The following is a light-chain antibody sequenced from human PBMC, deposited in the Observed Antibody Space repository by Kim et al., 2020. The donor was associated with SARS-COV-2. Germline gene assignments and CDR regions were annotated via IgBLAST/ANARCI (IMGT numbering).Light chain of an antibody. CDR3: GTWDSSLSAVYV. CDR2: DNN. J-gene: IGLJ1*01. Sequence: QKVTISCSGSSSNIGNNYVSWYQQLPGTAPKLLIYDNNKRPSGIPDRFSGSKSGTSATLGITGLQTGDEADYYCGTWDSSLSAVYVFGTGTKVTVL. V-gene: IGLV1-51*01. CDR1: SSNIGNNY.